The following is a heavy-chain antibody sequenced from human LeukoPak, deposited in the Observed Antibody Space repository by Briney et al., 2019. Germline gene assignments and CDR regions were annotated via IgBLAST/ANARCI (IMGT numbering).Heavy chain of an antibody. V-gene: IGHV3-48*03. J-gene: IGHJ4*02. CDR3: GRVGWGRFDY. CDR2: ISSSGSSI. CDR1: GFTFSSYE. Sequence: GGSQRLSCTPSGFTFSSYEMIWVRQAPGKGLEGVSYISSSGSSICYADSVKGRFTISRDNAKNSLCLQMNSRRAEDTAVSYCGRVGWGRFDYWGQGTLVTVSS. D-gene: IGHD7-27*01.